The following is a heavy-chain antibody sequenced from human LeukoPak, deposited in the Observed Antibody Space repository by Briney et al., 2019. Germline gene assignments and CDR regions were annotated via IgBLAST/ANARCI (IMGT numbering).Heavy chain of an antibody. CDR2: FYNTGST. D-gene: IGHD5-18*01. CDR3: ARAKRGYNSDTDFEAFDI. J-gene: IGHJ3*02. V-gene: IGHV4-4*08. CDR1: GGSISTYF. Sequence: PSETLSLTCTVSGGSISTYFWSWIRQPPGKGLEGIGYFYNTGSTKYNPSLRSRVVFSVDTSRTQVSMKLRSVTAADTDMYYCARAKRGYNSDTDFEAFDIWGQGTMVTVSS.